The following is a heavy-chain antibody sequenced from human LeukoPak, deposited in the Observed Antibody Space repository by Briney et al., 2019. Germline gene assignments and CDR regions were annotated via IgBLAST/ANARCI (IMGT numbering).Heavy chain of an antibody. J-gene: IGHJ4*02. Sequence: PSETLSLTCTVSGGSISSSSYYWGWIRQPPGKGLEWIGSIYYSGSTYYNPSLKSRVTISVDTSKNQFSLKLSSVTAADTAVYYCARGPTRLTSRGIFDYWGQGTLVTVSS. CDR3: ARGPTRLTSRGIFDY. V-gene: IGHV4-39*07. CDR2: IYYSGST. CDR1: GGSISSSSYY. D-gene: IGHD1-26*01.